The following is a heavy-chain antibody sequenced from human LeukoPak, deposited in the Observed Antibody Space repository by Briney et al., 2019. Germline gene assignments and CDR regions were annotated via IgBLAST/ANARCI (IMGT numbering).Heavy chain of an antibody. J-gene: IGHJ4*02. D-gene: IGHD3-10*01. Sequence: GGSLRLSCAASRFTFSNHGMNWVRQAPGKGLEWVSGISPSGDIRYYADSVKGRFTISRDNSKNTLYLEVISLTAEDTAVYYCAKDDAWLRFGEWSQGTLVTVSS. CDR2: ISPSGDIR. V-gene: IGHV3-23*01. CDR1: RFTFSNHG. CDR3: AKDDAWLRFGE.